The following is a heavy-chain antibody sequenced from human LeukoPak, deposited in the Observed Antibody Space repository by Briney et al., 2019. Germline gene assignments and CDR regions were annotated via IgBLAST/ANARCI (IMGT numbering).Heavy chain of an antibody. V-gene: IGHV4-4*07. Sequence: SETLSLTCTVSGGSISSYYWSWIRQPAGKGLEWIGRIYTSGSTNYNPSLKSRVTMSVDTSKNQLSLKLSSVTAADTAVYYCAREGYYYDSSGYYYVAFDYWGQGTLVTVSS. CDR3: AREGYYYDSSGYYYVAFDY. J-gene: IGHJ4*02. CDR1: GGSISSYY. D-gene: IGHD3-22*01. CDR2: IYTSGST.